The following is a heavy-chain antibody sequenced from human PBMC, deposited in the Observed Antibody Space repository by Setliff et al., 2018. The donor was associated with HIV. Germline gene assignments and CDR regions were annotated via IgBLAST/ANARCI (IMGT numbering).Heavy chain of an antibody. CDR3: ARHDCGGDCSINWFDP. V-gene: IGHV4-39*01. D-gene: IGHD2-21*02. CDR2: VYYSGSI. J-gene: IGHJ5*02. CDR1: GDSFSSGTYY. Sequence: PSETLSLTCSVSGDSFSSGTYYWGWIRQPPGKGLEWIGSVYYSGSIDYNPSLKSRVTISMDTAKSQFSLKLTSVTAADTAVYYCARHDCGGDCSINWFDPWGQGTLVTVSS.